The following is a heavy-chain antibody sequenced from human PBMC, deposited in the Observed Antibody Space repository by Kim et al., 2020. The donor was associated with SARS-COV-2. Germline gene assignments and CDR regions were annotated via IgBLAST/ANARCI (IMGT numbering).Heavy chain of an antibody. Sequence: ASVKVSCKVSGYTLTELSMHWVRQAPGQGLEWLGGFYPYVCETIYSHQFQGRVTIPVHTSTDTAYIELSTLISLVTAVFFFSTFLFFFSSLLYFYF. CDR2: FYPYVCET. V-gene: IGHV1-24*01. CDR3: STFLFFFSSLLYFYF. D-gene: IGHD1-26*01. J-gene: IGHJ4*01. CDR1: GYTLTELS.